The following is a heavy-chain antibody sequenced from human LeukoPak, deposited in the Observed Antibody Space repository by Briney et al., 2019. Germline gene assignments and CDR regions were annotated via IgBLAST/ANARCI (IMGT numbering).Heavy chain of an antibody. V-gene: IGHV1-8*03. CDR1: GYTFTSYG. Sequence: ASVKVSCKASGYTFTSYGINWVRQATGQGLEWMGWMNPNSGNTGYAQKFQGRVTITRNTSISTAYMELSSLRSEDTAVYYCARGQARGVVVVVAATTPLFDYWGQGTLVTVSS. CDR2: MNPNSGNT. J-gene: IGHJ4*02. CDR3: ARGQARGVVVVVAATTPLFDY. D-gene: IGHD2-15*01.